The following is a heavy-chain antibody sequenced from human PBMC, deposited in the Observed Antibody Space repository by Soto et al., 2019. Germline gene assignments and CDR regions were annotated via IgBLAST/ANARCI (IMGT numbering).Heavy chain of an antibody. CDR1: GFTFSSYG. CDR3: AREKRIAARLYYYYGMDV. CDR2: IWYDGSNK. Sequence: GGSLRLSCAASGFTFSSYGMHWVRQAPGKGLEWVAVIWYDGSNKYYADSVKGRFTISRDNSKNTLYLQMNSLRAEDTAVYYCAREKRIAARLYYYYGMDVWGQGTTVTVSS. J-gene: IGHJ6*02. V-gene: IGHV3-33*01. D-gene: IGHD6-6*01.